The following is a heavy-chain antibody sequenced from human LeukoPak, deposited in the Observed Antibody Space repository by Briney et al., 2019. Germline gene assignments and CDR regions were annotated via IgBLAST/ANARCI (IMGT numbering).Heavy chain of an antibody. D-gene: IGHD1-26*01. CDR2: IYYSGST. CDR1: GGSISSYY. Sequence: SETLSLTCTVSGGSISSYYWSWIRQPPGKGLEWIGYIYYSGSTNYNPSLKSRVTIAVATSKNQFSLKLSSVTAADTAVYYCARAVGATRDFDYWGQGTLVTVSS. J-gene: IGHJ4*02. V-gene: IGHV4-59*01. CDR3: ARAVGATRDFDY.